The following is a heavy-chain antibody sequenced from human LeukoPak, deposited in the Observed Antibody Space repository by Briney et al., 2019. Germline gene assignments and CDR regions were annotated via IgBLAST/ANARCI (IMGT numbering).Heavy chain of an antibody. Sequence: ASVKVSCKASGYTFTSYGISWVRQAPGQGLEWMGIINPSGGSTSYAQKFQGRVTMTRDTSTSTVYMELSSLRSEDTAVYYCARVRLGELYPVGDYWGQGTLVTVSS. J-gene: IGHJ4*02. CDR3: ARVRLGELYPVGDY. CDR2: INPSGGST. D-gene: IGHD3-16*01. CDR1: GYTFTSYG. V-gene: IGHV1-46*01.